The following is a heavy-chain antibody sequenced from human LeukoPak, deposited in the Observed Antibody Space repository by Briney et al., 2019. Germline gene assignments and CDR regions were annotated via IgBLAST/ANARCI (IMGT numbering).Heavy chain of an antibody. Sequence: SVKVSCKASGGTFSSYAISWVRQAPGQWLEWMGGIIPIFGTANYAQKFQGRITITADESTSTAYMEVSSLRSEDTAVYYCARETVGQFACMDVWGKGTTVTVSS. J-gene: IGHJ6*04. CDR3: ARETVGQFACMDV. V-gene: IGHV1-69*01. D-gene: IGHD3-16*01. CDR2: IIPIFGTA. CDR1: GGTFSSYA.